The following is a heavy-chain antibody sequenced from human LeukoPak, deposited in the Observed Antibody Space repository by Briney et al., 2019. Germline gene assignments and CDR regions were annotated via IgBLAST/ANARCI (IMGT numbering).Heavy chain of an antibody. Sequence: ASVKVSCKASGYTFTSYGISWVRQAPGQGLEWMGWISAYNGNTNYAQKLQGRVTMTTDTSTSTAYMELRSLRSDDTAVYYCARANRITMVRGVLDPWGQGTLVTVSS. CDR2: ISAYNGNT. CDR1: GYTFTSYG. J-gene: IGHJ5*02. D-gene: IGHD3-10*01. CDR3: ARANRITMVRGVLDP. V-gene: IGHV1-18*01.